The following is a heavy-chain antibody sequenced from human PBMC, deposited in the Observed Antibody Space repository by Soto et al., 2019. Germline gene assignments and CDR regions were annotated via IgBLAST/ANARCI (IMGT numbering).Heavy chain of an antibody. CDR3: ARSGYSSGWYIYWYFDL. Sequence: ASVKVSCKASGYTFTSYGISWVRQAPGQGLEWMGWMNPYSGNTDYAQKFQGRVTMTRNTSISTAYMELSSLRSEDTAVYYCARSGYSSGWYIYWYFDLWGRGTLVTVSS. CDR1: GYTFTSYG. D-gene: IGHD6-19*01. CDR2: MNPYSGNT. V-gene: IGHV1-8*02. J-gene: IGHJ2*01.